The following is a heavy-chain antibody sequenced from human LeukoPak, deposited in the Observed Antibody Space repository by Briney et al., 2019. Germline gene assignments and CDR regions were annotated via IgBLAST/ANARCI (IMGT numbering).Heavy chain of an antibody. V-gene: IGHV1-2*02. J-gene: IGHJ4*02. D-gene: IGHD2-21*02. Sequence: ASVKVSCKASGYTFTGYYMHWVRQAPGQGLEWMGWINPNSGGTNYAQKFQGRVTMTRDTSISTAYMELSRLRSDDTAVYYCASDCGGDCYSFDYWGQGTLVTVPS. CDR1: GYTFTGYY. CDR2: INPNSGGT. CDR3: ASDCGGDCYSFDY.